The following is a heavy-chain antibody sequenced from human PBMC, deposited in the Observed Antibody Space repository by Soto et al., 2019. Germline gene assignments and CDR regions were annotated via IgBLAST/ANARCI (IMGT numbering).Heavy chain of an antibody. CDR3: VKAKNPPNWSDYYTSGGDYYYFGMDV. Sequence: GGSLRLSCSASGFTFSSYAMHWVRQAPGKGLEFVSAITSNGGTTYYADSLKGRFTLSRDNSKNTLYLQMSSLRAEDTAVYYCVKAKNPPNWSDYYTSGGDYYYFGMDVWGQGTTVTVSS. D-gene: IGHD3-3*01. CDR2: ITSNGGTT. V-gene: IGHV3-64D*08. CDR1: GFTFSSYA. J-gene: IGHJ6*02.